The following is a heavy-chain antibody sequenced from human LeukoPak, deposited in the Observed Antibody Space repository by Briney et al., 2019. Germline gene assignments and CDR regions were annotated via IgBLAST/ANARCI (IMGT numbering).Heavy chain of an antibody. J-gene: IGHJ5*02. D-gene: IGHD3-22*01. CDR1: GGSISSSSYY. V-gene: IGHV4-39*07. CDR3: ARVGVKSSPKYYYDSSGANAWFDP. CDR2: IYYSGST. Sequence: PSETLSLTCTVSGGSISSSSYYWDWIRQPPGKGLEWIGSIYYSGSTYYNPSLKSRVTISVDTSKNQFSLKLSSVTAADTAVYYCARVGVKSSPKYYYDSSGANAWFDPWGQGTLVTVSS.